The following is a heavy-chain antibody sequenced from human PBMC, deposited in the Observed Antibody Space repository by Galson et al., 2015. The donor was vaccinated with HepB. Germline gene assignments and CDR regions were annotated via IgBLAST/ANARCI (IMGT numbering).Heavy chain of an antibody. CDR1: GFTFGDYA. CDR3: TPFYCSGGTCYVGDWFDP. J-gene: IGHJ5*02. D-gene: IGHD2-15*01. CDR2: IRSKAYGGTT. V-gene: IGHV3-49*03. Sequence: SLRLSCAASGFTFGDYAMSWFRQAPGKGLEWVGLIRSKAYGGTTEYAASVKGRFTISRDDSKSIAYLQMNSLKTEDTAVYYCTPFYCSGGTCYVGDWFDPWGQGTLVTVSS.